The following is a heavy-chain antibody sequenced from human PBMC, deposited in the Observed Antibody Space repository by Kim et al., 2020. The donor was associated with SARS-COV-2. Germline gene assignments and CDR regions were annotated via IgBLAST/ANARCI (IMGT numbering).Heavy chain of an antibody. J-gene: IGHJ4*02. CDR2: T. CDR3: AKGGLPGALDY. V-gene: IGHV3-74*01. D-gene: IGHD3-16*01. Sequence: TRYADTMKGRFTISRDNAKNTLYLQMNRLSAEDTAMYYCAKGGLPGALDYWGQGTLVTVSS.